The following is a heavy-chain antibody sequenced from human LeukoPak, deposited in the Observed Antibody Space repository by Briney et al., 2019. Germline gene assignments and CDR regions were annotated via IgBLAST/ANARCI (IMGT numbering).Heavy chain of an antibody. D-gene: IGHD3/OR15-3a*01. CDR3: ARDMLFGESVYNWFDP. CDR1: GFTFSNYG. J-gene: IGHJ5*02. V-gene: IGHV3-30*03. Sequence: GGSLRLSCAASGFTFSNYGMHWVRQAPGKGLEWVAVISFDGTIKYYGDSVNGRFTISRDNAKNTLYLQMNSLRGEDTAVYYCARDMLFGESVYNWFDPWGQGTLVTVSS. CDR2: ISFDGTIK.